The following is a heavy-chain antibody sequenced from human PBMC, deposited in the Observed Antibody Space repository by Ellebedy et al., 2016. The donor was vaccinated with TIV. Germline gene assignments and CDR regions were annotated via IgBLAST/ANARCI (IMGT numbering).Heavy chain of an antibody. Sequence: ASVKVSCKASGYTFTKYGISWVRQAPGQGLEWMGWISGYNGDTNYAQKFQGRVTMTIDTFASKAYMEMRSLRSDDTAMYFCARGFYEKFNTWGQGTLVTVSS. V-gene: IGHV1-18*01. D-gene: IGHD2/OR15-2a*01. J-gene: IGHJ5*02. CDR3: ARGFYEKFNT. CDR2: ISGYNGDT. CDR1: GYTFTKYG.